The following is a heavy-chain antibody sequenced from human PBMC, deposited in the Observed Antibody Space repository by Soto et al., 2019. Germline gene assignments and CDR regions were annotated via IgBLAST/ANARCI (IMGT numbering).Heavy chain of an antibody. Sequence: GESLKISCKGSGYYFPSYWVGWVRQMPGKGLEWMGIFYPGDSDTRYSPSFQGQVTISADRSISTAYLQWSSLKPSDTAMYYCARQGNGAEGFDYWGQGTLVTVSS. CDR3: ARQGNGAEGFDY. J-gene: IGHJ4*02. V-gene: IGHV5-51*01. D-gene: IGHD4-17*01. CDR2: FYPGDSDT. CDR1: GYYFPSYW.